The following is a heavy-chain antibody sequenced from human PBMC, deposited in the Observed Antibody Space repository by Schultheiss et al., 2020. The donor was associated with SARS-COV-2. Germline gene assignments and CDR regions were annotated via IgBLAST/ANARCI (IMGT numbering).Heavy chain of an antibody. D-gene: IGHD6-13*01. CDR3: ARGEYSSSWYWPGYYYYYGMDV. CDR2: INPNSGGT. Sequence: ASVKVSCKVSGYTLTELSMHWVRQAPGQGLEWMGWINPNSGGTRYAQKFQGRVTMTRNTSISTAYMELSSLRSEDTAVYYCARGEYSSSWYWPGYYYYYGMDVWGQGTTVTVSS. J-gene: IGHJ6*02. CDR1: GYTLTELS. V-gene: IGHV1-2*02.